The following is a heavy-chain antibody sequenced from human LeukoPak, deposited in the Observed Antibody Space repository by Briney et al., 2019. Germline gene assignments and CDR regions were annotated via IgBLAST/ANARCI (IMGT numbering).Heavy chain of an antibody. CDR1: GFTFSSYA. Sequence: GGSLRLSCAASGFTFSSYAMSWVRQAAGKGLEWVSAISGSGGSTYYADSVKGRFTISRDNSKNTPDLQMNSLRAEDTAVYYCADYYDSSGYLQAFDIWGQGTMVTVSS. V-gene: IGHV3-23*01. CDR2: ISGSGGST. D-gene: IGHD3-22*01. J-gene: IGHJ3*02. CDR3: ADYYDSSGYLQAFDI.